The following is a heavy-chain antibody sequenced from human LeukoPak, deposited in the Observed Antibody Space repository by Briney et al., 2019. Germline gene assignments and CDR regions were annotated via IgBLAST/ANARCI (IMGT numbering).Heavy chain of an antibody. Sequence: ASVKVSCKASGYTFTGYYMHWVRQAPGQGLEWMGWINPNSGGTNYAQKFQGRVTMTRDTSISTAYMELSRLRSDDTAVYYCARDNPYSGGWLFDYWGQETLVTVSS. CDR2: INPNSGGT. J-gene: IGHJ4*02. D-gene: IGHD6-19*01. CDR3: ARDNPYSGGWLFDY. CDR1: GYTFTGYY. V-gene: IGHV1-2*02.